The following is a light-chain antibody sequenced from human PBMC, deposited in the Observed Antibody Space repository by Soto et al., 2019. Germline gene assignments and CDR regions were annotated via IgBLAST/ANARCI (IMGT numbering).Light chain of an antibody. J-gene: IGKJ2*01. CDR1: QSVTTN. V-gene: IGKV3-15*01. Sequence: ETVLTQSPATLSVSPGERATFSCKASQSVTTNLAWYQQKPGQVPRLLIYGAFTSATGIPARFSGSGSGTEFTLSISSLQSEDFAIYQCQQYHSWPHTFGQGTKLEIK. CDR2: GAF. CDR3: QQYHSWPHT.